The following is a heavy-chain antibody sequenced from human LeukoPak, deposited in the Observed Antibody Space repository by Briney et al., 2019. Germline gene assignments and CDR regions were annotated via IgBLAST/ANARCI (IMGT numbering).Heavy chain of an antibody. D-gene: IGHD6-19*01. J-gene: IGHJ4*02. CDR2: ISGSGGST. CDR3: AKGETSGWSLYYFDY. CDR1: GFTFSSYA. V-gene: IGHV3-23*01. Sequence: PGGSLRLSCAASGFTFSSYAMSWVRQAPGKGLEWVSAISGSGGSTYYADSVKGRFTISRDNSKNTLYLQMNSLRAEDTATYYCAKGETSGWSLYYFDYWGQGTLVTVSS.